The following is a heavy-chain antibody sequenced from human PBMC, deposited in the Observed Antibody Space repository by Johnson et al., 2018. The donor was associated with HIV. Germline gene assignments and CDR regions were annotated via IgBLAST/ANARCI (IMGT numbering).Heavy chain of an antibody. J-gene: IGHJ3*02. CDR2: IYSGGST. V-gene: IGHV3-66*01. Sequence: VQLVESGGGVAQPGRSLRLSCAASGFTFSFYAMHWVRQAPGKGLEWVSVIYSGGSTYYADSVKGRLTSSRDNSKNTLYLQMNSLRAEDTAVYYCARDRPIAAAGHDAFDIWGQGTMVTVSS. CDR1: GFTFSFYA. D-gene: IGHD6-13*01. CDR3: ARDRPIAAAGHDAFDI.